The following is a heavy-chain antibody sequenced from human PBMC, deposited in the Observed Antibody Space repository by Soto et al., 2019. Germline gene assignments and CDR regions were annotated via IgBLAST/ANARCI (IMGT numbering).Heavy chain of an antibody. D-gene: IGHD2-2*01. J-gene: IGHJ3*02. CDR2: INSEGSST. V-gene: IGHV3-74*01. CDR3: ASGYCSSTSCLDAFDI. Sequence: EVQLVESGGGLVQPGGSLRLSCAASGFTFSSYWMHWVRQAPGKGLVWVSRINSEGSSTSYADSVKGRFTISRDNAKNTLYLQMNSLRAEDTAVYYCASGYCSSTSCLDAFDIWGQGTMVTVSS. CDR1: GFTFSSYW.